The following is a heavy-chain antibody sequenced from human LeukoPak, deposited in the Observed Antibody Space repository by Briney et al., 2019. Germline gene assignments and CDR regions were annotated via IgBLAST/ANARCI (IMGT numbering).Heavy chain of an antibody. D-gene: IGHD3-22*01. V-gene: IGHV3-23*01. Sequence: VGSLRLSCVVSGFAFHTFAMSWVRQAPGRGLEWVSAISDSGGRTYYADSVKGRFTISRDNSKNTLYLQMNSLRAEDTAVYNCAKDRNLYYYDKSDWPSHYFDPWGQGTLVTVSS. CDR2: ISDSGGRT. CDR3: AKDRNLYYYDKSDWPSHYFDP. CDR1: GFAFHTFA. J-gene: IGHJ4*02.